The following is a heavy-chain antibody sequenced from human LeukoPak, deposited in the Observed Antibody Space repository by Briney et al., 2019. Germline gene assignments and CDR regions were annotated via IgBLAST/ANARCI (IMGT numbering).Heavy chain of an antibody. V-gene: IGHV1-2*02. Sequence: GASVKVSCKASGYTFTGYYMHWVRQAPGQGLEWMGWINPNSGGTNYAQKFQGRVTMTRDTSISTAYMELSRLRSDDTAVYYCARVSRITMIVVHVSAFDIWGQGTMVTVSS. CDR3: ARVSRITMIVVHVSAFDI. J-gene: IGHJ3*02. CDR1: GYTFTGYY. D-gene: IGHD3-22*01. CDR2: INPNSGGT.